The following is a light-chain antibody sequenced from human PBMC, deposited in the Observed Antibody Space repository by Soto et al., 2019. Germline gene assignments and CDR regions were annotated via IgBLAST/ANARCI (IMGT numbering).Light chain of an antibody. CDR2: GAS. CDR3: QNYNRAPWT. CDR1: QDISNY. Sequence: DIQMTQSPCSLSASVGDRVTITCRASQDISNYLAWYQQKPGKVPKLLIYGASTLQSGVPSRFSGSGSGTDFTLTISSLQTEDVATYYCQNYNRAPWTFGQGTKVESK. V-gene: IGKV1-27*01. J-gene: IGKJ1*01.